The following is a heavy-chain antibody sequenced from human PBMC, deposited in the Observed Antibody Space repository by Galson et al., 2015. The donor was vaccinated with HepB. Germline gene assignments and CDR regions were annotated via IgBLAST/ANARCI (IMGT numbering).Heavy chain of an antibody. Sequence: QSGAEVTKPGESLRISCKGSGYSFTSYWISWVRQMPGKGLEWMGRIDPSDSYTNYSPSFQGHVTISADKSISTAYLQWSSLKASDTAMYYCAAHNPKFGEPLLVRPDYYYYYYGMDVWGQGTTVTVSS. CDR1: GYSFTSYW. D-gene: IGHD3-10*01. V-gene: IGHV5-10-1*01. CDR2: IDPSDSYT. CDR3: AAHNPKFGEPLLVRPDYYYYYYGMDV. J-gene: IGHJ6*02.